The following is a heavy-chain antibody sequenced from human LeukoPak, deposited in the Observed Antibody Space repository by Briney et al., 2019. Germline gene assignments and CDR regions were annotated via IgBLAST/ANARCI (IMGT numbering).Heavy chain of an antibody. D-gene: IGHD3-10*01. Sequence: SETLSLTCTVSGGSISRGGDYWSWIRQHPGKGLEWVGYIYYSGSTYYNPSLRSRVTISVDTSKNQFSLKLSSVTAADTAVYYCARGRITMVRGVANWFDPWGQGTLVTVSS. V-gene: IGHV4-31*03. CDR1: GGSISRGGDY. CDR3: ARGRITMVRGVANWFDP. CDR2: IYYSGST. J-gene: IGHJ5*02.